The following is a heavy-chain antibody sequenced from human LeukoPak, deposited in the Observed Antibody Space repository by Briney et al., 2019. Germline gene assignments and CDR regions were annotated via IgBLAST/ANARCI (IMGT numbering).Heavy chain of an antibody. J-gene: IGHJ4*02. CDR2: ISGSGGST. CDR1: GFTFSSYA. CDR3: ARDRLLGAITAYYFDY. V-gene: IGHV3-23*01. D-gene: IGHD3-22*01. Sequence: QTGGSLRLSCAASGFTFSSYAMSWVRQAPGKGLEWVSGISGSGGSTYYADSVKGRFTVSRDNSKNTLYLQMNSLRAEDTAVYYCARDRLLGAITAYYFDYWGQGTLVTVSS.